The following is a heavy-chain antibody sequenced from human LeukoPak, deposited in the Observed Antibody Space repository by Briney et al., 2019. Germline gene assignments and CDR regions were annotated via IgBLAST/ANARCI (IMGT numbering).Heavy chain of an antibody. V-gene: IGHV3-30*18. Sequence: PGRSLRLSCAASGFIFSRFGMHWVRQAPGKGLEWVAAISSDGLNKFYGDSVKGRFTISRDTPKNNLYLQMDSLRPDDTAVYYCAKGHSSSWYYFGSWGQGTLVTVSS. CDR3: AKGHSSSWYYFGS. D-gene: IGHD6-13*01. CDR2: ISSDGLNK. CDR1: GFIFSRFG. J-gene: IGHJ4*02.